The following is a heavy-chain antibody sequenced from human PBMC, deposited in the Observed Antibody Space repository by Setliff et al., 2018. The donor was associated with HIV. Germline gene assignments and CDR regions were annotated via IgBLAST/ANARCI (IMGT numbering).Heavy chain of an antibody. V-gene: IGHV5-10-1*01. CDR3: ARQPFTMVRGVIYYYGMDV. CDR1: GYSFTSYW. Sequence: GESLKISCKGSGYSFTSYWISWVRQMPGKGLEWMGRIDPSDSYTNYSPSFQGHVTIPADKSISTAYLQWSSLKASDTAMYYCARQPFTMVRGVIYYYGMDVWGQGTTVTVSS. CDR2: IDPSDSYT. J-gene: IGHJ6*02. D-gene: IGHD3-10*01.